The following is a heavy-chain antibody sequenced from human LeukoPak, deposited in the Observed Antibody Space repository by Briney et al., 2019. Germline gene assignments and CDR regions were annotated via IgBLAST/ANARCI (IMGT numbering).Heavy chain of an antibody. CDR3: ARTAKYYYGSETYYFFDY. D-gene: IGHD3-10*01. CDR2: LSYDGSA. V-gene: IGHV4-39*07. CDR1: GASITSKAYF. J-gene: IGHJ4*02. Sequence: SETLSLTCTVSGASITSKAYFWGWIRRPPGKGLEWVGTLSYDGSAYYNTSLRSRVTISVDTSKSQFSLKVTSVTPADTAVYYCARTAKYYYGSETYYFFDYWGQGTLVTVSS.